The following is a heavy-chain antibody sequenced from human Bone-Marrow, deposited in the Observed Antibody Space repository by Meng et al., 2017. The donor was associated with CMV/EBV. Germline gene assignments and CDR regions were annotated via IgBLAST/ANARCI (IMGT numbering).Heavy chain of an antibody. J-gene: IGHJ4*02. CDR2: ISSSSSTI. Sequence: GESLKISCAASGFTFSSYSMNWVRQAPGKGLEWVSYISSSSSTIYYADSVKGRFTISRDNAKNSLYLQMNSLRAEDTAVYYCARGDFWSGYYTGRLFDYWGQGTLVTVSS. CDR3: ARGDFWSGYYTGRLFDY. V-gene: IGHV3-48*04. D-gene: IGHD3-3*01. CDR1: GFTFSSYS.